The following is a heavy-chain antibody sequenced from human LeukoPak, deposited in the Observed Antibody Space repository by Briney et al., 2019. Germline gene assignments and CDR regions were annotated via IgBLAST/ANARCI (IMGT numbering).Heavy chain of an antibody. D-gene: IGHD6-13*01. CDR1: GLTFSRNL. CDR3: ASERPSSSWYDY. CDR2: IYQDGSEK. J-gene: IGHJ4*02. Sequence: GGSLRLSCAASGLTFSRNLMTWVRQAPGKGLEWVANIYQDGSEKYYVDSVRGRFTISRDNAKNTLYLQMNSLRAEDTAVYFCASERPSSSWYDYWGQGTLVTVSS. V-gene: IGHV3-7*01.